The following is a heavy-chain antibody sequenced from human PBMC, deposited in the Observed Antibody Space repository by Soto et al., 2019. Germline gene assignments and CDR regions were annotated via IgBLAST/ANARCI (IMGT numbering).Heavy chain of an antibody. V-gene: IGHV1-18*01. J-gene: IGHJ4*02. CDR3: ARGRYGDY. Sequence: QAHLVQSGPEVKKPGASVKVSCKGSGYIFTSYGIVWVRQAPGQGLEWMGWIRAHNGNTEYAQKFQGRVTVPRDTSTSPAYQEMRMLRSDDTALYYCARGRYGDYGGQGALVTVSS. CDR1: GYIFTSYG. D-gene: IGHD4-17*01. CDR2: IRAHNGNT.